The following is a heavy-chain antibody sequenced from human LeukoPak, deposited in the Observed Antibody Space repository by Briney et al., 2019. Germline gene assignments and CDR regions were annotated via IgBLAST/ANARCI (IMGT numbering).Heavy chain of an antibody. D-gene: IGHD3-10*01. Sequence: SETLSLTCAVYGGSFSGYYWSWIRQPPGKGLEWIGEINHSRSTNYNPSLKSRVTMSVDASKNQFSLKLSSVTAADTAVYYCARAPLRGNPKYYFDYWGQGTLVTVSS. V-gene: IGHV4-34*01. J-gene: IGHJ4*02. CDR1: GGSFSGYY. CDR2: INHSRST. CDR3: ARAPLRGNPKYYFDY.